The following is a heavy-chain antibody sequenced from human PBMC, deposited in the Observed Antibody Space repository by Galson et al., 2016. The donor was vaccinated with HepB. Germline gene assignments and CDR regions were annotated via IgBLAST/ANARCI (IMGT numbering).Heavy chain of an antibody. V-gene: IGHV3-30*04. Sequence: SLRLSCAASGFTFSTYAIHWVRQAPGKGLEWVAVISFDGSNKYYADSVRGRFTISRDNSKNTLYLQMNSLRAEDTALYYCARDRRVGPTPTSLNYWGQGTLVTVSP. CDR2: ISFDGSNK. J-gene: IGHJ4*02. D-gene: IGHD1-26*01. CDR3: ARDRRVGPTPTSLNY. CDR1: GFTFSTYA.